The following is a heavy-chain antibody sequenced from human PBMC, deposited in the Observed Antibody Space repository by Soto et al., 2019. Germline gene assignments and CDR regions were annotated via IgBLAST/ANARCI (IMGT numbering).Heavy chain of an antibody. CDR3: ARVSTTWEDDY. Sequence: EVQLVESGGGLVQPGGSLRLSCAASGFTFSDYGVNWVRQAPGKGLEWISYISSGSDTIYYADSVKGRFTISRDDAKNSLFLQMTSLRDEDTAVYYCARVSTTWEDDYWGQGTLFTVSS. D-gene: IGHD5-12*01. CDR2: ISSGSDTI. V-gene: IGHV3-48*02. J-gene: IGHJ4*02. CDR1: GFTFSDYG.